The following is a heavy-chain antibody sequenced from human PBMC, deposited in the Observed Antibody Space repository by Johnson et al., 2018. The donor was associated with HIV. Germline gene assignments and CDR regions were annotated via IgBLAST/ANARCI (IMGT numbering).Heavy chain of an antibody. CDR2: MCCNSGHI. CDR3: AKGLRSSDLFVAFDV. J-gene: IGHJ3*01. V-gene: IGHV3-23*04. D-gene: IGHD6-6*01. Sequence: VQLVESGGGLVQPGGSLRLSCAASGFTFDDYGMSWVRQAPGKGLEWVSGMCCNSGHIGYAESVKGRFTISRDNFQNTLYLQMNSLRAEDTAVYYCAKGLRSSDLFVAFDVWGEGRMVTVSS. CDR1: GFTFDDYG.